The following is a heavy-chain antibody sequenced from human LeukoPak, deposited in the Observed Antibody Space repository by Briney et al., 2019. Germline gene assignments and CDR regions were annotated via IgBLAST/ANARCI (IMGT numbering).Heavy chain of an antibody. CDR1: GGSISSHY. CDR2: IYYSGST. V-gene: IGHV4-59*11. J-gene: IGHJ4*02. D-gene: IGHD5-24*01. CDR3: ARDPVEMATMIGAFDI. Sequence: SETLSLTCTVSGGSISSHYWSWIRQPPGKGLEWIGYIYYSGSTNYNPSLKSRVTISVDTSKNQFSLKLSSVTAADTAVYYCARDPVEMATMIGAFDIWGQGTLVTVSS.